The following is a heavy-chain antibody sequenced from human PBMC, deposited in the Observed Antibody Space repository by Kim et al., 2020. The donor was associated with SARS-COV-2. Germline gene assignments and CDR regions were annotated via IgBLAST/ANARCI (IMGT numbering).Heavy chain of an antibody. CDR2: IYYIGST. Sequence: SETLSLTCTVSGGSISSYYWSWIRQPPGKGLEWIGYIYYIGSTNYNPSLKSRVTISVDTSKNQFSLKLSSVTAADTAVYYCASPYSGSYVGLYYWGQGTLVTVSS. CDR3: ASPYSGSYVGLYY. CDR1: GGSISSYY. V-gene: IGHV4-59*01. J-gene: IGHJ4*02. D-gene: IGHD1-26*01.